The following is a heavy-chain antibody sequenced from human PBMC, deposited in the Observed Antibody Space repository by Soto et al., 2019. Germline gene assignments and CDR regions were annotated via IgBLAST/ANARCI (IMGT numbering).Heavy chain of an antibody. Sequence: PSETLSLTCTVSGGSISSSSYYWGWIRQPPGKGLEWIGSIYYSGSTYYNPSLKSRVTISVDTSKNQFSLKLSSVTAADTAVYYCARQGAPHLSRYVLRFLEWFDPWGQGTLVTVSS. CDR1: GGSISSSSYY. CDR2: IYYSGST. V-gene: IGHV4-39*01. J-gene: IGHJ5*02. CDR3: ARQGAPHLSRYVLRFLEWFDP. D-gene: IGHD3-3*01.